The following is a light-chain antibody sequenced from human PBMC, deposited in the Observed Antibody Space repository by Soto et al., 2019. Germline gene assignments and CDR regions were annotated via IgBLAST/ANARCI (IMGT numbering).Light chain of an antibody. J-gene: IGLJ2*01. CDR3: AVWDDSLNGVV. V-gene: IGLV1-36*01. Sequence: QSVLTQPPSVSAAPRQRVTICCSGSSSNVGNNAVNWYQQLPGKAPKLLIYYDDLLPSGVSDRFSGSKSGTSASLAISGLQSEDEADYYCAVWDDSLNGVVFGGGTKLPS. CDR2: YDD. CDR1: SSNVGNNA.